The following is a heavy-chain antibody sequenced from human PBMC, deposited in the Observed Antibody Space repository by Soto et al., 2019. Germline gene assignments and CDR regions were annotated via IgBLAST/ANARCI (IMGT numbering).Heavy chain of an antibody. Sequence: ASLKVSCKASGYTFTSYGISWVRQAPGQGLEWMGWISAYNGNTNYAQKLQGRVTMTTDTSTSTAYMELRSLRSDDTAVYYCARDADGYGELSNYDYWGQGTQVTVYS. CDR2: ISAYNGNT. J-gene: IGHJ4*02. CDR1: GYTFTSYG. V-gene: IGHV1-18*01. D-gene: IGHD4-17*01. CDR3: ARDADGYGELSNYDY.